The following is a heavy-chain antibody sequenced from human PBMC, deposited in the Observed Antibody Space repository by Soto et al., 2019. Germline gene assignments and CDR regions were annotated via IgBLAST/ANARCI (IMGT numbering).Heavy chain of an antibody. CDR3: ASMIGDPVLSFDS. CDR2: IFYSGST. CDR1: GGSISSYY. Sequence: QVPLQESGPGLVKPSETLSLTCTVSGGSISSYYWSWIRQPPGKGLEWIGFIFYSGSTSYNPSLKSRVTISIDTSKYQFSLKLNSVTAADTAVYYCASMIGDPVLSFDSWGQGTLVAVSS. J-gene: IGHJ5*01. D-gene: IGHD3-10*02. V-gene: IGHV4-59*01.